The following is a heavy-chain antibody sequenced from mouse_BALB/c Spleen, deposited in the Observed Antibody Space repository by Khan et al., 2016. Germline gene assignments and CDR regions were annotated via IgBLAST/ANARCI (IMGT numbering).Heavy chain of an antibody. J-gene: IGHJ3*01. CDR1: GFSLIGFS. CDR3: ASYYDYDGGFAY. V-gene: IGHV2-6-7*01. CDR2: IRGDGST. Sequence: VQLQESGPGLVAPSQSLSITCIVSGFSLIGFSVNWVRQPPGKGLEWLGVIRGDGSTDYNSALKSRLSFSKDDFKSQVFLNMNSLQTDDTARYFCASYYDYDGGFAYWGQGTLVTVSA. D-gene: IGHD2-4*01.